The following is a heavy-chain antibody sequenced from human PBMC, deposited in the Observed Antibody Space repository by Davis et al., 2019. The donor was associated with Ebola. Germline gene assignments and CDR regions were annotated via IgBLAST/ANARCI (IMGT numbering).Heavy chain of an antibody. CDR2: IRGDGSVK. CDR1: AFTFSDYW. Sequence: GESLKISCAASAFTFSDYWMTWVRQAPGKGLEWVASIRGDGSVKYYVDSVKGRFTISRDNGKKSLYLQMNSLRAEDTAVYYCARAVYCTNDVCSSQNWFDPWGQGTLVTVSS. D-gene: IGHD2-8*01. CDR3: ARAVYCTNDVCSSQNWFDP. V-gene: IGHV3-7*01. J-gene: IGHJ5*02.